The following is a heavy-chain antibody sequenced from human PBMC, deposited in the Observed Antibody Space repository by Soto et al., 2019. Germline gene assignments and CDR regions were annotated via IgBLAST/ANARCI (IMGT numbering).Heavy chain of an antibody. Sequence: QLQLQESGPGLVKPSETLSLTCTVSGGSITSSSYYWGWIRQPPGKGLEWIGSIYYSGRAYYSPSIKRRVPMLVDTSKNQCSLKLSSVTAAATAVYYCASSKSEKTYDSSGYVDSWGQGTLVTVSS. D-gene: IGHD3-22*01. V-gene: IGHV4-39*01. CDR3: ASSKSEKTYDSSGYVDS. CDR2: IYYSGRA. CDR1: GGSITSSSYY. J-gene: IGHJ4*02.